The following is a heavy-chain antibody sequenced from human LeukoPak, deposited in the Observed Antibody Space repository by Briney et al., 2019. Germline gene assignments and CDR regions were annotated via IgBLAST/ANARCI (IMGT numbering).Heavy chain of an antibody. CDR1: GGSFSGYY. V-gene: IGHV4-34*01. J-gene: IGHJ3*02. D-gene: IGHD3-3*01. CDR3: ARPGDSFWSGSEAFDI. CDR2: INHSGST. Sequence: PSETLSLTCAVYGGSFSGYYWSWIRQPPGKGLEWIGEINHSGSTNYNPSLKSRVTISVDTSKNQFSLKLSSVTAADTAVYYCARPGDSFWSGSEAFDIWGQGTMVTVSS.